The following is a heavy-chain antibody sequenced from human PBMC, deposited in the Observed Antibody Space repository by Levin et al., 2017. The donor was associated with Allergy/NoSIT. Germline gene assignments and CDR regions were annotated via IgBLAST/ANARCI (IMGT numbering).Heavy chain of an antibody. Sequence: SQTLSLTCSVSGGSISSSSYQWGWIRQPPGKGLEWIGNIYYSGSTSYNPSLKNRVTISIDTAKNQLFLNLTSVTAAETAVYYCARVLSAISATGPEYLGQGILVTVSS. CDR2: IYYSGST. CDR3: ARVLSAISATGPEY. CDR1: GGSISSSSYQ. D-gene: IGHD6-13*01. V-gene: IGHV4-39*07. J-gene: IGHJ4*02.